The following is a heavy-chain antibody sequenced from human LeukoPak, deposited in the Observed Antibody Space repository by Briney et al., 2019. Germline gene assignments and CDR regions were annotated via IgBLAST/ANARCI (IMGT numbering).Heavy chain of an antibody. J-gene: IGHJ4*02. CDR3: ARGLKGYCSSTSCYRVGHYFDY. Sequence: GGSLSLSCAASGFTFSDQYMDGVRQPPGKGVEWVGRTRNKANSYNTEYAASVKSRFTISSDDSKNSLYMQMNSLKTEDTAVYYCARGLKGYCSSTSCYRVGHYFDYWGQGTLVTVSS. D-gene: IGHD2-2*02. V-gene: IGHV3-72*01. CDR2: TRNKANSYNT. CDR1: GFTFSDQY.